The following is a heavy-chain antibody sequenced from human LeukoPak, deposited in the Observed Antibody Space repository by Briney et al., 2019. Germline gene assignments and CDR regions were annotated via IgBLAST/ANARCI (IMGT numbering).Heavy chain of an antibody. CDR2: ISYDGSNK. Sequence: PGGSLRLSCAASGFTFSSYGMHWVRQAPGKGLEWVAVISYDGSNKYYADSVKGRFTISRDNSKNTLYLQMNSLRAEDTAVYYCARDAYISSWPNWYFDLWGRGTLITVSS. J-gene: IGHJ2*01. V-gene: IGHV3-30*03. CDR3: ARDAYISSWPNWYFDL. CDR1: GFTFSSYG. D-gene: IGHD6-13*01.